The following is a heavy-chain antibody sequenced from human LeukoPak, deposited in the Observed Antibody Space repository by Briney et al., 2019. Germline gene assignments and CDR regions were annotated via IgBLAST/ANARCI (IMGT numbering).Heavy chain of an antibody. CDR1: GFSFSTYD. CDR2: ISTTGGYT. V-gene: IGHV3-23*01. CDR3: AKNPVPIKFPFDI. Sequence: GGSLRLSCVGSGFSFSTYDMGWVRQTPGKGLEWVSAISTTGGYTEDADSVKGRFTISRDNSQNTLFLQMHSLRAEDTAVYYFAKNPVPIKFPFDIWGQGPRVPV. D-gene: IGHD1-14*01. J-gene: IGHJ4*02.